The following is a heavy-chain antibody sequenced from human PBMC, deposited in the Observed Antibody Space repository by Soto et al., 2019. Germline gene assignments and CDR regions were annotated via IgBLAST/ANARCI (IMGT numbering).Heavy chain of an antibody. D-gene: IGHD2-2*01. Sequence: GESLKISCKGSGYTFSSYWIGWVRQMPGKGQEWIGIIFPTDSTTTYSPSFQGQVTISADKSISTAYLQWSSLKASDTAMYYCARAVIGYCSSTSCPGDYWGQGTLVTVSS. V-gene: IGHV5-51*01. CDR1: GYTFSSYW. CDR3: ARAVIGYCSSTSCPGDY. CDR2: IFPTDSTT. J-gene: IGHJ4*02.